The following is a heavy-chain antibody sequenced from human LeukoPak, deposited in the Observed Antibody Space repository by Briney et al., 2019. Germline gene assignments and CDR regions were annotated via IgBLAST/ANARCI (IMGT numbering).Heavy chain of an antibody. Sequence: GGSLRLSCAASGFTFSSYSMNWVRQAPGKGLEWVSSIGSSSSYIYYADSVKGRFTISRDNSKSTLYLQMNSLRAEDTAVYYCAKDPGLLWFGELSSYFDYWGQGTLVTVSS. CDR1: GFTFSSYS. D-gene: IGHD3-10*01. CDR3: AKDPGLLWFGELSSYFDY. V-gene: IGHV3-21*04. CDR2: IGSSSSYI. J-gene: IGHJ4*02.